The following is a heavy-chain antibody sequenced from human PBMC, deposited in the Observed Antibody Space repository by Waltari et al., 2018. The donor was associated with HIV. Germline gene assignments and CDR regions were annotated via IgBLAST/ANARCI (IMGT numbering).Heavy chain of an antibody. CDR3: AGGMATTSEAH. CDR2: ISDDGNYT. D-gene: IGHD3-16*01. Sequence: QVHLVESGGGVVQSGRSLRLSGAASGFTLGSDGMHWVRPSPGKGLEWVEVISDDGNYTIYADSVKGRFTISRDESKNTLYLQMDSLRAEDTAVYYCAGGMATTSEAHWGQGTLVTVSS. V-gene: IGHV3-30*03. J-gene: IGHJ4*02. CDR1: GFTLGSDG.